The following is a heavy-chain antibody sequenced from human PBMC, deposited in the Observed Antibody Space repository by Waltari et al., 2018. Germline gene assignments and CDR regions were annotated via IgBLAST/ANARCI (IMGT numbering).Heavy chain of an antibody. J-gene: IGHJ4*02. CDR3: ARWAVAGYYFDY. CDR1: GGSISSSSYY. D-gene: IGHD6-19*01. Sequence: QLQLQESGPGLVKPSETLSLTCTVSGGSISSSSYYWGWIRQPPGKGLGGIGSIYYSGSTYYNPSLKSRVTISVDTSKNQLSLKLSSVTAADTAVYYCARWAVAGYYFDYWGQGTLVTVSS. V-gene: IGHV4-39*01. CDR2: IYYSGST.